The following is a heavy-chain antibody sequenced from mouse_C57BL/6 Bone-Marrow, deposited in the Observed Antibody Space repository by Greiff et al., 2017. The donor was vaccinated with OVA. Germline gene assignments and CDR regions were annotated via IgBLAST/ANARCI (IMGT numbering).Heavy chain of an antibody. J-gene: IGHJ3*01. CDR1: GYTFTSYG. CDR2: IYPRSGNT. CDR3: ARGVIYYGNPWFAY. Sequence: QVQLKQSGAELARPGASVKLSCKASGYTFTSYGISWVKQRTGQGLEWIGEIYPRSGNTYYNEKFKGKATLTADKSSSTAYMELRSLTSEDSAVYFCARGVIYYGNPWFAYWGQGTLVTVSA. V-gene: IGHV1-81*01. D-gene: IGHD2-1*01.